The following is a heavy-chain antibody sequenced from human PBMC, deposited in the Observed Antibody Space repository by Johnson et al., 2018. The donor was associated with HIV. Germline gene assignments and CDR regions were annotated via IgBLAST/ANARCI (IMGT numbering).Heavy chain of an antibody. CDR1: GFTFSSYG. V-gene: IGHV3-30*18. CDR2: ISYDGPNK. Sequence: QVQLVESGGGLVKPGVSLRLSCAASGFTFSSYGMHWVRQAPGKGLEWVAVISYDGPNKYYADSVKGRFTISRDNSKNTLYLQMNSLRAEDTAVYYCAKALGVYGDYVLDAFDIWGQGTMVTVSS. D-gene: IGHD4-17*01. J-gene: IGHJ3*02. CDR3: AKALGVYGDYVLDAFDI.